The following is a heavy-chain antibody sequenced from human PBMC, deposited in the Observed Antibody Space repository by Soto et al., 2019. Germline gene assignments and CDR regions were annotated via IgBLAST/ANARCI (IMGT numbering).Heavy chain of an antibody. CDR3: ARHVVTIFVCDPLGLFFDI. CDR1: GGSISSSSYY. Sequence: QLQLQESGPGLVKPSETLSLTCTVSGGSISSSSYYWGWIRQPPGKGLEWIGSIYYSGSTYYNPSLKSRVTISVDTSKNQFSLKLSSVTAADTAVYYCARHVVTIFVCDPLGLFFDIWGQGTMVTVSS. J-gene: IGHJ3*02. CDR2: IYYSGST. D-gene: IGHD3-3*01. V-gene: IGHV4-39*01.